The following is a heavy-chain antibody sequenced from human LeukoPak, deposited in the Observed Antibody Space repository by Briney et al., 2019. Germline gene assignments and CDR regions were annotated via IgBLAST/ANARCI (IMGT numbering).Heavy chain of an antibody. CDR3: ARGSGETGGYYYVY. CDR2: IIPIFGIA. Sequence: SVKVSCKASGGSFSRYAISWVRQAPGQGLEWMGGIIPIFGIANYVQKFQGRVTITADASTRTAYMELRTLRSEDTAIYYCARGSGETGGYYYVYWGRGTPVTVSS. J-gene: IGHJ4*02. CDR1: GGSFSRYA. D-gene: IGHD3-22*01. V-gene: IGHV1-69*13.